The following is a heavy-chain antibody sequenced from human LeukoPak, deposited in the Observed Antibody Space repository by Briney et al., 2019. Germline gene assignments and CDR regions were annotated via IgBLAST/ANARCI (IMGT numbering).Heavy chain of an antibody. CDR1: GFTFSSYS. CDR3: ARGGTTAYYYYYYMDV. Sequence: KPVGSLRLSCAAAGFTFSSYSMNWVRQAPGKGLEWVSSISSSSSYIYYADSVKGRFTISRDNAKNSLYLQMNSLRAEDTAVYYCARGGTTAYYYYYYMDVWGKGTTVTVSS. V-gene: IGHV3-21*01. CDR2: ISSSSSYI. D-gene: IGHD1-26*01. J-gene: IGHJ6*03.